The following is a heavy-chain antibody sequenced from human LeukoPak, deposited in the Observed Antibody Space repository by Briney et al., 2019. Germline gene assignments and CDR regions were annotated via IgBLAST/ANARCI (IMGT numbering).Heavy chain of an antibody. V-gene: IGHV4-30-2*01. CDR1: GGSISSGGYS. Sequence: SETLSLTCAVSGGSISSGGYSWSWIRQPPGKGLEWIGYIYHSGSTYYNPSLKSRVTISVDRSKNQFSLKLSSVTAADTAVYYCARALAAADPPDYYYYYGMDVWGQGTMVTVSS. CDR2: IYHSGST. J-gene: IGHJ6*02. CDR3: ARALAAADPPDYYYYYGMDV. D-gene: IGHD6-13*01.